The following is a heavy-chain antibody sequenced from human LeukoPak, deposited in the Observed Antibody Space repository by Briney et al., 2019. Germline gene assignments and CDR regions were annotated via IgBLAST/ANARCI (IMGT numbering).Heavy chain of an antibody. CDR3: AKTDSSSWTGSDAFDI. V-gene: IGHV3-23*01. Sequence: PGGSLRLSCAASGFTFSSYAMSWVRQAPGKGLEWVAAISSSGGSTYYADSVKGRFTISREHSKNTLYLQMNSLRAEDTAVYYCAKTDSSSWTGSDAFDIWGQGTMVTVSS. CDR2: ISSSGGST. D-gene: IGHD6-13*01. J-gene: IGHJ3*02. CDR1: GFTFSSYA.